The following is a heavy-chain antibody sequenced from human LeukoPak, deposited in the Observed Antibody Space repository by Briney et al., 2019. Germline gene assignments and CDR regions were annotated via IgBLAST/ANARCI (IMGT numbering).Heavy chain of an antibody. CDR1: GYTFTSYG. V-gene: IGHV1-18*01. CDR3: ARDRRTMNYYGSGSYYNVVWFDP. CDR2: INAYNGNT. J-gene: IGHJ5*02. Sequence: ASVKVSFKASGYTFTSYGISWVRQAPGQGLEWMGWINAYNGNTNYAQKLQGRITMTTDTSTSTAYMELRSLRSDDTAVYYCARDRRTMNYYGSGSYYNVVWFDPWGQGTLVTVSS. D-gene: IGHD3-10*01.